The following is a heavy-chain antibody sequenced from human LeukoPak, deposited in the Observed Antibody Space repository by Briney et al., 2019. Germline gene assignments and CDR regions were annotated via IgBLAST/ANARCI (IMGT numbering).Heavy chain of an antibody. CDR2: ISAYNGNA. J-gene: IGHJ4*02. V-gene: IGHV1-18*01. CDR1: GYTFNKYG. D-gene: IGHD4-17*01. Sequence: PLASLKVSREASGYTFNKYGISWVRQAPGQGLEWMGWISAYNGNANYAQKLQGRVTMTTDTSTSTAYMELRSLRSDDTAVYYCARAASDNDYGDSIDYWGQGTLVTVSS. CDR3: ARAASDNDYGDSIDY.